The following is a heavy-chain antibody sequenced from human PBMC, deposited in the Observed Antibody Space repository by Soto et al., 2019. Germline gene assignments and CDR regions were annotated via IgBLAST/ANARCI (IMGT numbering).Heavy chain of an antibody. CDR2: INHSGST. CDR1: GGSFSGYY. Sequence: SETLSLTCAVYGGSFSGYYWSWIRQPPGKGLEWIGEINHSGSTNYNPSLKSRVTISVDTSKNQFSLKLSSVTAADTAVYYCARGSGVVTAKPIDYWGQGTLVTVSS. J-gene: IGHJ4*02. V-gene: IGHV4-34*01. D-gene: IGHD2-21*02. CDR3: ARGSGVVTAKPIDY.